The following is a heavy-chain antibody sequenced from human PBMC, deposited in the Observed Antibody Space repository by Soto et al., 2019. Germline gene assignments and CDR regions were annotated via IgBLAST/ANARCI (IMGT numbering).Heavy chain of an antibody. J-gene: IGHJ3*02. CDR3: ARDPGGSGYAFDM. CDR1: GFTFRSEA. D-gene: IGHD6-25*01. Sequence: QVQLVESGGGVVQPGRSRRLSCAASGFTFRSEAMHWVRGAPGKGLEGVAFIWNDGSNKHYADSVKGRFIISRDNSENTLYLQMNSLRAEDTAVYFCARDPGGSGYAFDMWGQGTMVTVSS. V-gene: IGHV3-33*01. CDR2: IWNDGSNK.